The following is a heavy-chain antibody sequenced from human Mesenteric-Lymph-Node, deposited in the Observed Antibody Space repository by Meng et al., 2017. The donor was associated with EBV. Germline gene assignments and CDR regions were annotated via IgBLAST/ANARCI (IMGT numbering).Heavy chain of an antibody. CDR1: GGSCLGFY. J-gene: IGHJ4*02. Sequence: WRAGLVKPSETLSLPCAVYGGSCLGFYRSWVRQAPGKGLEWIGEMNNGGTSNYNPSLESRVTISVDPSKNQFSLNLRSVTAADTAVYYCARVKPSIWFGELFYYFDYWGPGILVTVSS. CDR2: MNNGGTS. CDR3: ARVKPSIWFGELFYYFDY. V-gene: IGHV4-34*01. D-gene: IGHD3-10*01.